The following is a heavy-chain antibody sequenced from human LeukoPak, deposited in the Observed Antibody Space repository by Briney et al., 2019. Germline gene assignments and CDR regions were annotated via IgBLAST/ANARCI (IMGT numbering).Heavy chain of an antibody. V-gene: IGHV4-59*01. Sequence: PSETLSLTCSVSGGSISSYSWSWIRQPPGKGVEWMGYIYYSGSTNYNPSLKRRVTQSVDTSKNQFSLKLSSVTAVDTAVYYCARLRPDYDILTGFPMDVWGPGTTVTVSS. D-gene: IGHD3-9*01. CDR1: GGSISSYS. J-gene: IGHJ6*02. CDR2: IYYSGST. CDR3: ARLRPDYDILTGFPMDV.